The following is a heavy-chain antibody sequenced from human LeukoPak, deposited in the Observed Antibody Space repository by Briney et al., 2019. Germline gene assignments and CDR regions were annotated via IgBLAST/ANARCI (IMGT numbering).Heavy chain of an antibody. D-gene: IGHD2-2*01. Sequence: PSETLSLTCTVSGGSISSSSYYWGWIRQSPGKGLEWIGSIYYSGSAYYNPSLKSRLTISVDTSKTQFSLKLSSVTAADTAVYSCARVYCSSISCYFDPWGQGTLVTVSS. J-gene: IGHJ5*02. CDR2: IYYSGSA. CDR3: ARVYCSSISCYFDP. CDR1: GGSISSSSYY. V-gene: IGHV4-39*07.